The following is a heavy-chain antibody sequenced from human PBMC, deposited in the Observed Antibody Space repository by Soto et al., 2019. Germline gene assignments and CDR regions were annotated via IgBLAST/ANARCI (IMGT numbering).Heavy chain of an antibody. V-gene: IGHV5-51*01. D-gene: IGHD2-2*03. CDR2: FYPGDSTS. J-gene: IGHJ3*02. CDR1: GYSFISYW. CDR3: ARIIGYCRNNDCSWTFDI. Sequence: GESLKISCRTSGYSFISYWVAWVRQKPGKGLEWMGTFYPGDSTSTYSPSFQGQVTISVDKSISTAYLHLSSLKASDTAMYYCARIIGYCRNNDCSWTFDIWGQGTTVTVSS.